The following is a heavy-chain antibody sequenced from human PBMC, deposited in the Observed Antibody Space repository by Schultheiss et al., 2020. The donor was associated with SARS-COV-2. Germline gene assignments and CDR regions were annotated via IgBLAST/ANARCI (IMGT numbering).Heavy chain of an antibody. CDR2: VSWNGSRT. V-gene: IGHV3-35*01. CDR3: ANCGVYGDSDFDY. CDR1: GFTFSNSD. D-gene: IGHD4-17*01. J-gene: IGHJ4*02. Sequence: GGSLRLSCAASGFTFSNSDMNWVHQAPGKGLEWVSGVSWNGSRTHYADSVKGRFIISRDNSRNTLYLQMNSLRAEDTAVYYCANCGVYGDSDFDYWGQGTLVTVSS.